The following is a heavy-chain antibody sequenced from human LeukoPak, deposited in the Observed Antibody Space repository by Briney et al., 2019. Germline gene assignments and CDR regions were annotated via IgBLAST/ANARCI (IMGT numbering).Heavy chain of an antibody. CDR1: GGSISSYY. CDR3: ARDGIAVAGTYYYYGMDV. V-gene: IGHV4-4*07. J-gene: IGHJ6*02. CDR2: IYTSGST. Sequence: SETLSLTCTVSGGSISSYYWSWIRQPAGKGLEWIGRIYTSGSTNYNPSLKSRVTMSVDTSKNQFSLKLSSVTAADTAVYYCARDGIAVAGTYYYYGMDVWGQGTTVTVSS. D-gene: IGHD6-19*01.